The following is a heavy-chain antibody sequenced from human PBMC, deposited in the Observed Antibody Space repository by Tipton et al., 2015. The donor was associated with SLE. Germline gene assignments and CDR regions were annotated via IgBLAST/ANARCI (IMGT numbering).Heavy chain of an antibody. J-gene: IGHJ5*02. CDR2: IYNSGST. V-gene: IGHV4-59*01. CDR3: ARDSLSGDNWFDP. CDR1: GASIRSYY. D-gene: IGHD1-1*01. Sequence: TLSLTCTVSGASIRSYYWSWIRQPPGKGLEWIGNIYNSGSTNYNPSLNSRVTMSLDTSKNQFSLKLSSVTAADTAVYYCARDSLSGDNWFDPWGQGTLVIVSS.